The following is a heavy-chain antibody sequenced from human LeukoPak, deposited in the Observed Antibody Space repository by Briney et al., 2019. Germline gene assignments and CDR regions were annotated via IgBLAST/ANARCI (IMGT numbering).Heavy chain of an antibody. CDR2: IYPGDSDT. Sequence: LGESLKISCKGSGYSFTSYWIGWVRQMPGKGLEWMGIIYPGDSDTRYSPSFQGQVTISADKSISTAYLQWSSLKASDTAMYYCARHIITDYYYYYMDVWGKGTTDTV. J-gene: IGHJ6*03. D-gene: IGHD3-16*01. V-gene: IGHV5-51*01. CDR3: ARHIITDYYYYYMDV. CDR1: GYSFTSYW.